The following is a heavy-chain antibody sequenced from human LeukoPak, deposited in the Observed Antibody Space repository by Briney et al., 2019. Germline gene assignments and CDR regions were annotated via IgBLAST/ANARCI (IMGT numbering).Heavy chain of an antibody. CDR1: GYTFTSYG. CDR3: ARGAFPRIAVAGTIDY. D-gene: IGHD6-19*01. CDR2: ISAYNGNT. V-gene: IGHV1-18*01. Sequence: ASVKVSCKASGYTFTSYGISWVRQAPGQGLEWMGWISAYNGNTNYAQKLQGRVTMTTDTSTSTAYMELRSLRSDDTAVHYCARGAFPRIAVAGTIDYWGQGTLVTVSS. J-gene: IGHJ4*02.